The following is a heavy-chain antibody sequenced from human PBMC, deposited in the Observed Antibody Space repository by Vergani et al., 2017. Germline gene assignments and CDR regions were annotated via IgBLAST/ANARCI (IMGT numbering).Heavy chain of an antibody. V-gene: IGHV3-7*01. J-gene: IGHJ6*02. D-gene: IGHD3-9*01. CDR2: INQDGDET. CDR1: GFTFSGYW. CDR3: ARETDTGSSVSYNYYAMDV. Sequence: EVQLVESGEGLVKPGGSLRLSCAASGFTFSGYWGTWVRQAPGKGLEWVANINQDGDETHYLDSVKGRFTVSRDNTKNTLYLQMNSLRAEDTAVYYCARETDTGSSVSYNYYAMDVWGQGTTVSVSS.